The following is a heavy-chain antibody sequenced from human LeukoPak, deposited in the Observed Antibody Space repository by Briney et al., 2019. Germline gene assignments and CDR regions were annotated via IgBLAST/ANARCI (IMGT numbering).Heavy chain of an antibody. CDR3: ARGRIKYYYGSGSYFPYYYYYMDV. J-gene: IGHJ6*03. CDR2: IYYSGST. D-gene: IGHD3-10*01. Sequence: PSETLSLTCTVSGGSISSSSYYWGWIRQPPGKGLEWIGSIYYSGSTYYNPSLKSRVTISVDTSKNQFSLKLSSVTAADTAVYYCARGRIKYYYGSGSYFPYYYYYMDVWGKGTTVTVSS. CDR1: GGSISSSSYY. V-gene: IGHV4-39*01.